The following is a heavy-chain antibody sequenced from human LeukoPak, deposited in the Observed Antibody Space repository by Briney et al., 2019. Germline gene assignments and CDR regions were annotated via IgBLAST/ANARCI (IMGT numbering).Heavy chain of an antibody. CDR3: ASPTPRRGGDQWYFDL. Sequence: SETLSLTCTVSGGSLSSGGYYWSWIRQHPGKGLEWIGYIYYSGSSYYNPSLKSRVTISVDTSKNQFSLKLSSVTAADTAVYYCASPTPRRGGDQWYFDLWGRGTLVTVSS. V-gene: IGHV4-31*03. CDR1: GGSLSSGGYY. J-gene: IGHJ2*01. CDR2: IYYSGSS. D-gene: IGHD2-15*01.